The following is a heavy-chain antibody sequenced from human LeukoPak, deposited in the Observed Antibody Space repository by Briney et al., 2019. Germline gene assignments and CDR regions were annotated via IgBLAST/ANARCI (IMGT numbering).Heavy chain of an antibody. D-gene: IGHD3-16*01. J-gene: IGHJ3*02. CDR3: AKDREYSYVYDAFDI. V-gene: IGHV3-23*01. CDR1: GFTFSIYA. CDR2: MSGNGGST. Sequence: GGSLRLSRAASGFTFSIYAMSWVRQAPGKGLEWVSGMSGNGGSTYYADSVKGRFTISRDNSKNTLYLQMNTLRAEDTAVYYCAKDREYSYVYDAFDIWGQGTLVTVSS.